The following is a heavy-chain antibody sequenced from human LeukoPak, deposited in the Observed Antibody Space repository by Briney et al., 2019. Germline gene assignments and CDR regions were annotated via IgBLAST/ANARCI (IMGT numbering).Heavy chain of an antibody. V-gene: IGHV1-69*05. J-gene: IGHJ3*02. CDR3: ARGSVDFWSGYDFLDI. Sequence: SVKVSCKASGGTFSSYAISWVRQAPGQGLEWMGRIIPIFGTANYAQKFQGRVTITTDESTSTAYMELSSLRSEDTAVYYCARGSVDFWSGYDFLDIWGQGTMVTVSS. D-gene: IGHD3-3*01. CDR1: GGTFSSYA. CDR2: IIPIFGTA.